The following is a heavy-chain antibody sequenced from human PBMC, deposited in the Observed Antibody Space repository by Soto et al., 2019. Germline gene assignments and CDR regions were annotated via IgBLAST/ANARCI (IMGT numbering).Heavy chain of an antibody. V-gene: IGHV3-66*01. CDR1: GFTVSSNY. Sequence: EVQLVESGGGLVQPGGSLRLSCAASGFTVSSNYMSWVRQAPGKGLEWVSVIYSGGSTYYADSVKGRFTISRDNSKNSLYLQMNSLRAEDTAVYYCARDRSTIYAFDIWGQGTMVTVSS. CDR3: ARDRSTIYAFDI. CDR2: IYSGGST. D-gene: IGHD3-3*01. J-gene: IGHJ3*02.